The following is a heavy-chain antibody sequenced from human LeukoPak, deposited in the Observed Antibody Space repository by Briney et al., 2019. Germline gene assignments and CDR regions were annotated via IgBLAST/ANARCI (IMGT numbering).Heavy chain of an antibody. CDR2: IYYSGST. D-gene: IGHD5-18*01. CDR1: GGSISSYY. V-gene: IGHV4-59*08. CDR3: ARLSVDTAIIYAFDI. Sequence: PSETLSLTCTVSGGSISSYYWSWIRQPPGKGLEWIGYIYYSGSTNYNPSLKSRVTISVDTSKNQFSLKLSSVTAADTAAYYCARLSVDTAIIYAFDIWGQGTMVTVSS. J-gene: IGHJ3*02.